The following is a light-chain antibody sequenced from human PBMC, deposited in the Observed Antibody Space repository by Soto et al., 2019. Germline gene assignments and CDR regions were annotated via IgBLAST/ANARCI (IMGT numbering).Light chain of an antibody. CDR1: NIGTNS. CDR2: DGR. CDR3: QVWDRSSDHYV. Sequence: SYELTQSPSVSVAPGQTARITCGGDNIGTNSVHWYQQKPGQAPVLVVYDGRDRPSGIPERFSGSNSGNTATLTISRVEAGDEADYHCQVWDRSSDHYVFGGGTKVTAL. J-gene: IGLJ1*01. V-gene: IGLV3-21*02.